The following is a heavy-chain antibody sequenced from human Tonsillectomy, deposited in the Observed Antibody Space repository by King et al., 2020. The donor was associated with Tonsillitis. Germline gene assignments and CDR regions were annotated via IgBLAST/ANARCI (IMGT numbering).Heavy chain of an antibody. J-gene: IGHJ4*02. CDR2: IYPGDSDS. V-gene: IGHV5-51*01. Sequence: QLVQSGAEVKKPGESLKISCKGSGYSFTSYWIGWVRQMPGKGLEWMGIIYPGDSDSRYRPSFQGQVTISADNAIRTAYLQWSGLKASDTAMYYCARGEVGYYYDSSGEYYFDYWGQGTLVTVSS. CDR1: GYSFTSYW. D-gene: IGHD3-22*01. CDR3: ARGEVGYYYDSSGEYYFDY.